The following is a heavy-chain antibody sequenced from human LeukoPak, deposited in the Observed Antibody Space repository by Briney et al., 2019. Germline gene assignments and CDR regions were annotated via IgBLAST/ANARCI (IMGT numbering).Heavy chain of an antibody. CDR2: INHSGST. V-gene: IGHV4-34*01. J-gene: IGHJ4*02. D-gene: IGHD2-2*01. CDR3: ARAPYQLLGDFDY. CDR1: GGSFSGYY. Sequence: PSETLSLTCAVYGGSFSGYYWSWIRQPPGKGLEWIGEINHSGSTNYNPSLKSRVTISVDTSKNQFSLKLSSVTAADTAVYYCARAPYQLLGDFDYWGQGTLVTVSS.